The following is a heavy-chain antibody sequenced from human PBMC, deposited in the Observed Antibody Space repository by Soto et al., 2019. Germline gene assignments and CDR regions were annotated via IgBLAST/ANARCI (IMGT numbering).Heavy chain of an antibody. CDR2: INHSGST. V-gene: IGHV4-34*01. Sequence: PSETLSLTCAVYGGSFSGYYWSWIRQPPGKGLEWIGEINHSGSTNYNPSLKSRVTISVDTSKNQFSLKLSSVTAADTAVYYCARGFEYSSSSLDYYYMDVWGKGTTVTVSS. D-gene: IGHD6-6*01. CDR3: ARGFEYSSSSLDYYYMDV. CDR1: GGSFSGYY. J-gene: IGHJ6*03.